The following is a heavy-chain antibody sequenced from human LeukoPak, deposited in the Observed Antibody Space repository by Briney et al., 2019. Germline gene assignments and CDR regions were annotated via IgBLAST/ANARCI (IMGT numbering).Heavy chain of an antibody. D-gene: IGHD5-12*01. CDR2: ISGSGGST. CDR3: VKDWLSPSIN. Sequence: GGSLRLSCAASGFIFSSCGMSWVRQAPGKGLEWVSAISGSGGSTYYADSVKGRFTISRDISKTTLYLQMNSLRAEDTAVYYCVKDWLSPSINWGQGTLVTVSS. V-gene: IGHV3-23*01. J-gene: IGHJ4*02. CDR1: GFIFSSCG.